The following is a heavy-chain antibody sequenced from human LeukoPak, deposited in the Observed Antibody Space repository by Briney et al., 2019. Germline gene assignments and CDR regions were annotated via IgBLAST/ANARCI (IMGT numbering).Heavy chain of an antibody. Sequence: GGSLRLSCAASGFTFSAHAMHWVRQAPGKGLEWVAVISHDGRNKYNAASVEGRFTISRDKSKSTLYLQMNNLRIEDTAVYYCARAADSSGWYYFDSWGQGTLAIVSS. V-gene: IGHV3-30*01. CDR3: ARAADSSGWYYFDS. D-gene: IGHD6-19*01. CDR2: ISHDGRNK. J-gene: IGHJ4*02. CDR1: GFTFSAHA.